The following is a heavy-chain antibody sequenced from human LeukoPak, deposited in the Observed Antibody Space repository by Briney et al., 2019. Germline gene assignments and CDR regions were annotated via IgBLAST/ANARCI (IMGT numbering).Heavy chain of an antibody. D-gene: IGHD4-11*01. J-gene: IGHJ6*03. CDR2: IYTSGST. Sequence: PSETLSLTCTVSGGSISSYYWSWIRQPAGKGLEWIGRIYTSGSTNYNPSLKSRVTMSVDTSKNQFSLKLSSVTAADTAVYYCARVAVTTDLYYYYYYYMDVWGKGTTVTVSS. V-gene: IGHV4-4*07. CDR1: GGSISSYY. CDR3: ARVAVTTDLYYYYYYYMDV.